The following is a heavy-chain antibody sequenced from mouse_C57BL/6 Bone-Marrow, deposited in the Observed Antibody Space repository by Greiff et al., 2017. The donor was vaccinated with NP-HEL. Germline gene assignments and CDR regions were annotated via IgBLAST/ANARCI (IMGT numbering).Heavy chain of an antibody. CDR1: GFTFSDYG. J-gene: IGHJ4*01. CDR3: ARAPRDYYAMDY. Sequence: EVKLVESGGGLVQPGGSLKLSCAASGFTFSDYGMAWVRQAPRKGPEWVAFISNLAYSIYYADTVTGRFTLSRETAKNTLYLEMSSLRSEDTAMDYCARAPRDYYAMDYWGQGTSVTVSS. V-gene: IGHV5-15*04. CDR2: ISNLAYSI.